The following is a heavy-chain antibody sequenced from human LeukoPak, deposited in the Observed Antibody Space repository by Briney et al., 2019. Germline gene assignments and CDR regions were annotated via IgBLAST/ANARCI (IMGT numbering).Heavy chain of an antibody. CDR3: ARGVVGLKPLDY. Sequence: GGSLRLSCAASGFTVSTTYMAWVRQAPGKGLEWVSFMYGAANIYYADPVKGRFTVSRDNSNNILYLQMNNLEAADTAVYYCARGVVGLKPLDYWGQGTLVTVSS. V-gene: IGHV3-53*01. CDR1: GFTVSTTY. J-gene: IGHJ4*02. D-gene: IGHD1-26*01. CDR2: MYGAANI.